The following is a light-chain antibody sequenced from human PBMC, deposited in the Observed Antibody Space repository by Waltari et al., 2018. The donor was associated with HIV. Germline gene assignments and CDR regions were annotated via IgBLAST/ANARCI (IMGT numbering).Light chain of an antibody. V-gene: IGKV3-20*01. CDR2: GSS. CDR1: QSVSSSY. Sequence: EIVLTQSPGTLSLSPGERATLSCRASQSVSSSYLAWYQQKPGQAPRLLIYGSSSRAPGIPDRFSGSGSGTDFTLTISRLEPEDVAVYYCQQYGSSRLTFGGGTKVEIK. J-gene: IGKJ4*01. CDR3: QQYGSSRLT.